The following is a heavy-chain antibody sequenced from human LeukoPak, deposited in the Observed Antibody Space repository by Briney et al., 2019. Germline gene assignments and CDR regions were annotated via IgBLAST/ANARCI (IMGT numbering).Heavy chain of an antibody. CDR3: ARGHFWSGHGDY. CDR2: ISGSGGST. Sequence: PGGSLRLSCAASGFTFSSYAMSWVRQAPGKGLEWVSAISGSGGSTYYADSVKGRFTISRDNSKNTLYLQMNSLRAEATAVYYCARGHFWSGHGDYWGQGTLVTVSS. CDR1: GFTFSSYA. D-gene: IGHD3-3*02. J-gene: IGHJ4*02. V-gene: IGHV3-23*01.